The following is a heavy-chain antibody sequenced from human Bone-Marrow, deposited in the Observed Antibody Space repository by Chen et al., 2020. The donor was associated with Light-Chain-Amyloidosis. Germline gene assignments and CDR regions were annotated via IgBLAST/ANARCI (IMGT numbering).Heavy chain of an antibody. CDR2: INWNGGST. Sequence: EVQLVESGGGVVRAGGSLRLSCAASGCPLDVYGMGWVRQAPGKGLEWVSCINWNGGSTGYADSVKGRFTISRDNAKNSLYLQMNSLRAEDTALYYCARSSSWYGYYYYMDVWGKGTTVTVSS. CDR1: GCPLDVYG. D-gene: IGHD6-13*01. V-gene: IGHV3-20*04. J-gene: IGHJ6*03. CDR3: ARSSSWYGYYYYMDV.